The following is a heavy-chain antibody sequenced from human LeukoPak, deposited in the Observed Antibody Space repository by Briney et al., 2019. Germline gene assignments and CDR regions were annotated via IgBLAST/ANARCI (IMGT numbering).Heavy chain of an antibody. CDR1: GFTFSDYY. J-gene: IGHJ4*02. V-gene: IGHV3-11*04. D-gene: IGHD2-2*01. CDR3: ARGRSVVYLDY. CDR2: ISSSRSTI. Sequence: GGSLRLSCAASGFTFSDYYMSWIRQAPGKGLEWVSYISSSRSTIYYADSVKGRFTISRDNAKNSLYLQMSSLRAEDTALYSFARGRSVVYLDYWGQGTLVTVSS.